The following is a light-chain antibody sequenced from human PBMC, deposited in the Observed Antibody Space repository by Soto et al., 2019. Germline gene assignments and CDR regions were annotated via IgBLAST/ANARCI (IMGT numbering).Light chain of an antibody. CDR1: NWDVGSRNL. V-gene: IGLV2-23*01. Sequence: QLGLTQPASVSGSPGQSITISCPWTNWDVGSRNLVSWYQQHPGIAPKLIIFEGSRRPSGISHRFSGSRSGNTASLTISGLLAEDEADYYCCSYANTDSFVFGTGTKVTVL. CDR3: CSYANTDSFV. J-gene: IGLJ1*01. CDR2: EGS.